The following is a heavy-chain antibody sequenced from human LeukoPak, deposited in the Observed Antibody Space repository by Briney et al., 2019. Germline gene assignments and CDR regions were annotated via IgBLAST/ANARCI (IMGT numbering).Heavy chain of an antibody. Sequence: ASVKVSCKTSGGTFSSYAFSWVRQAPGQGLEWMGRIIPILGIANYAQKFQGRVTLTTDTSTSTAYMELRSLTSDDTALYYCARAGAAVTMFFDFWGQGTLVTVSS. J-gene: IGHJ4*02. CDR3: ARAGAAVTMFFDF. V-gene: IGHV1-69*04. D-gene: IGHD4-17*01. CDR2: IIPILGIA. CDR1: GGTFSSYA.